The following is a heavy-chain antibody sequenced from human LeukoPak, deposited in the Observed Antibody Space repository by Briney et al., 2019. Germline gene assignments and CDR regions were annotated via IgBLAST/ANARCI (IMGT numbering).Heavy chain of an antibody. V-gene: IGHV1-2*04. CDR1: GYSFTGYY. D-gene: IGHD2-15*01. CDR3: ARFAPRGYCSGGSCYSHYYYGMDV. CDR2: INPNSGGT. J-gene: IGHJ6*02. Sequence: GASVKVSCKASGYSFTGYYMHWVRQAPGHGLEWMGWINPNSGGTNYAQKFQGWVTMTRDTSISTAYMELSRLGSDDTAVYYCARFAPRGYCSGGSCYSHYYYGMDVWGQGTTVTVSS.